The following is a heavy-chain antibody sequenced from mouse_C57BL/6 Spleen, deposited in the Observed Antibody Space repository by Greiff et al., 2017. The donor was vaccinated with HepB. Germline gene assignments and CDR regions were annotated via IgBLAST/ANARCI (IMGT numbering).Heavy chain of an antibody. CDR3: ARAATIVKDGFAY. CDR1: GYTFTSYW. J-gene: IGHJ3*01. CDR2: IHPNSGST. Sequence: QVQLQQPGAELVKPVASVKLSCKASGYTFTSYWMHWVKQRPGQGLEWIGMIHPNSGSTNYNEKFKSKATLTVDKSSSTAYMQLSSLTSEDSAVYYCARAATIVKDGFAYWGQGTLVTVSA. V-gene: IGHV1-64*01. D-gene: IGHD2-5*01.